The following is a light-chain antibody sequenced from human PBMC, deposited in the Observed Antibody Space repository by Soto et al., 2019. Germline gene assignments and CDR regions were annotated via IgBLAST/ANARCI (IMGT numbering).Light chain of an antibody. Sequence: DIQMTQSPSSLSASVGDRVTITCRASQSISNNLNWYQQKPGKAPKLLIYTASSLQSGVPSRVSGSGSGTDFTLTISSLQPEDIATYYCQQGYSTLLTFGGGTKVDIK. CDR1: QSISNN. J-gene: IGKJ4*01. V-gene: IGKV1-39*01. CDR3: QQGYSTLLT. CDR2: TAS.